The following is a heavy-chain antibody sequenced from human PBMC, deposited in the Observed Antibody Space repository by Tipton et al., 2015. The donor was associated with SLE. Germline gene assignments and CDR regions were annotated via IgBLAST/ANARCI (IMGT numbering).Heavy chain of an antibody. V-gene: IGHV4-61*05. CDR1: GGSITISNYY. Sequence: TLSLTCTISGGSITISNYYWTWIRQPPGKGLEWIGFVSYSGNTNYNPSLKSRVTISEDTSKNQFSLNLSSVTAADTAVYYCARDEYRYDTTGYHQLGHFDFWGQGTLVTVSS. CDR3: ARDEYRYDTTGYHQLGHFDF. J-gene: IGHJ4*02. D-gene: IGHD3-22*01. CDR2: VSYSGNT.